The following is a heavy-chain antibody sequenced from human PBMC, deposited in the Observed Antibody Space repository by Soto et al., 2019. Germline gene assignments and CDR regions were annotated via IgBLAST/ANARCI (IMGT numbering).Heavy chain of an antibody. D-gene: IGHD3-9*01. V-gene: IGHV3-48*01. Sequence: GGSLRLSCTTSGFTFSVYTMNWVRQAPGQGLEWVSFISQGSDTVSYADSVKGRFTISRDNARNSLFLQMNGLRAEDTAVYYCARDLDWAFDYWGQGALVTVSS. CDR2: ISQGSDTV. CDR3: ARDLDWAFDY. CDR1: GFTFSVYT. J-gene: IGHJ4*02.